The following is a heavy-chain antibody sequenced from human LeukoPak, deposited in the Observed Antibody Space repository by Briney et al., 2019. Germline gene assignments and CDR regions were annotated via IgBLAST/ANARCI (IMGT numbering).Heavy chain of an antibody. CDR3: ARARHGRITGTKRGYYYYMDV. V-gene: IGHV3-7*01. Sequence: GGSLRLPCAASGFTFSSYWMSWVRQAPGKGLEWVANIKQDGSEKYYVDSVKGRFTISRDNAKNSLYLQMNSLRAEDTAVYYCARARHGRITGTKRGYYYYMDVWGKGTTVTVSS. J-gene: IGHJ6*03. CDR1: GFTFSSYW. D-gene: IGHD1-20*01. CDR2: IKQDGSEK.